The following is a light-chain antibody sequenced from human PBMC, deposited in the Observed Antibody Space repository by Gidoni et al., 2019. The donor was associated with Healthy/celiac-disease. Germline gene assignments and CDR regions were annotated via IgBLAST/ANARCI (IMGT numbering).Light chain of an antibody. J-gene: IGLJ2*01. CDR1: NIGSKS. CDR3: QVWDSSSDLHVV. CDR2: DDR. Sequence: SYVLTQPPSVSVAPGQTARITCGGNNIGSKSVHWYQQKPGQAPVLVVYDDRDRPSGIPERFSGSNSGNTATLTISRVEAGDEADYYCQVWDSSSDLHVVFGGGTKLTVL. V-gene: IGLV3-21*02.